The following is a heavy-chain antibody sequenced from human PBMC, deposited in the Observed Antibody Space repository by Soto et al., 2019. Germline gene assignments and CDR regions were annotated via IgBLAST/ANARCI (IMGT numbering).Heavy chain of an antibody. Sequence: QVQLVQSGAEVKKPGSSVKVSCKASGGTFSSYAISWVRQAPGQGLEWMGGIIPIFGTANYAQKFQGRVTITADESTITAYMELSSLRSEDTAVYYCARPLVYDILTGSPYGMDVWGQGTTVTVSS. CDR3: ARPLVYDILTGSPYGMDV. CDR2: IIPIFGTA. J-gene: IGHJ6*02. D-gene: IGHD3-9*01. V-gene: IGHV1-69*12. CDR1: GGTFSSYA.